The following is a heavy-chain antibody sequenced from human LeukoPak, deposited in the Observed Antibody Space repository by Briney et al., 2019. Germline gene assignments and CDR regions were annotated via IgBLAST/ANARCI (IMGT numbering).Heavy chain of an antibody. Sequence: WASVKVSCKASGYTFTSFAIHWVRQAPGQRLKWMGWINAGNGNTKFSQHFQGRVSITRDTSASTAYMELSYLRSEDTALYFCARSIVYSSDSDGGYYFDYWGQGTLVTVSS. D-gene: IGHD6-19*01. CDR3: ARSIVYSSDSDGGYYFDY. J-gene: IGHJ4*02. V-gene: IGHV1-3*01. CDR1: GYTFTSFA. CDR2: INAGNGNT.